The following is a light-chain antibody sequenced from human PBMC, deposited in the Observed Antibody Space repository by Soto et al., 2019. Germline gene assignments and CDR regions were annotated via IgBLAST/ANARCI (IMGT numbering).Light chain of an antibody. V-gene: IGLV2-14*01. CDR3: SSQAGYSSVV. Sequence: QSALTQPASVSGSPGQSITISCTGTSSDVGAYYSVSWYQHHPGKAPKLIIYGVTNRPSGVSNRFSGSKSGNMAFLTVSGLQADDEADYYCSSQAGYSSVVFGGGTKLTVL. CDR2: GVT. CDR1: SSDVGAYYS. J-gene: IGLJ2*01.